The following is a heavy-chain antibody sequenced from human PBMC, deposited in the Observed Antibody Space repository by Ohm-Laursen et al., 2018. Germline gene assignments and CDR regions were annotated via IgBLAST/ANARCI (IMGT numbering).Heavy chain of an antibody. CDR1: GFIVNSNH. CDR3: ARGIVRGVTGPDY. J-gene: IGHJ4*02. CDR2: INTEDQT. D-gene: IGHD1-14*01. V-gene: IGHV3-66*01. Sequence: GSLRLSCAASGFIVNSNHMSWVRQAPGKGLEWVSVINTEDQTFYLNSVKGRFSISRDNSKNTVYLQMNSLRVEDTAVYYCARGIVRGVTGPDYWGQGTLVTVSS.